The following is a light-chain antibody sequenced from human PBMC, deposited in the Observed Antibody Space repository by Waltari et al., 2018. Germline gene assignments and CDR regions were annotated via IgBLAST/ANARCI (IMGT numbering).Light chain of an antibody. V-gene: IGLV2-23*01. CDR1: NSDVGSYNL. CDR3: CSYAGSSTPYV. CDR2: EGS. J-gene: IGLJ1*01. Sequence: QSALTQPASVSGSPGQSLTISCTGTNSDVGSYNLFPWYQQHPGKAPKLMIYEGSKRPSGVSNRFSGSKSGNTASLTISGLQAEDEADYYCCSYAGSSTPYVFGNGTKVTVL.